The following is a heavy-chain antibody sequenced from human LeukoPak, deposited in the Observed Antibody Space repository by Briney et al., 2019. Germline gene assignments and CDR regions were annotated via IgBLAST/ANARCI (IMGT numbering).Heavy chain of an antibody. Sequence: PGGSLRLSCAASGFTVSSNYMSWVRQAPGKGLEWVSVIYSGGSTYYADSVKGRFTISRDNSKNTLYLQMNSLRAEDTAVYYCASLGYCSSTSCYDYYYYGMDVWGRGTTVTVSS. CDR2: IYSGGST. J-gene: IGHJ6*02. V-gene: IGHV3-66*01. CDR1: GFTVSSNY. D-gene: IGHD2-2*01. CDR3: ASLGYCSSTSCYDYYYYGMDV.